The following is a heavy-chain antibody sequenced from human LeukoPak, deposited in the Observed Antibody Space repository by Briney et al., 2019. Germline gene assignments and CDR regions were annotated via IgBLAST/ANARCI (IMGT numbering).Heavy chain of an antibody. CDR2: ISAYNGNT. J-gene: IGHJ5*02. V-gene: IGHV1-18*03. D-gene: IGHD2-15*01. CDR1: GYTFSSYG. Sequence: ASVKVSCKTSGYTFSSYGISWVRQAPGQGLEWMGWISAYNGNTNYAQKVQGRVTMTTDTSTSTAYMELRSLRSDDMAVYYCARGGEYCTSVSWYWFDRWGQGSLVSVSS. CDR3: ARGGEYCTSVSWYWFDR.